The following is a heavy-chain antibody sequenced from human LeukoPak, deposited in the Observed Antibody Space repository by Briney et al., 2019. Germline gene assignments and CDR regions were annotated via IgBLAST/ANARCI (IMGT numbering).Heavy chain of an antibody. D-gene: IGHD3-9*01. Sequence: ASVKVSCKASGYTFTSYYMHWVRQAPGQGLEWMGIINPSGGSTSYAQKFQGRVTMTRDTSTSTVSMELSSLRSEDTALYYCARSDLLTGSPLFYWGQGTLVTVSS. CDR2: INPSGGST. J-gene: IGHJ4*02. V-gene: IGHV1-46*01. CDR1: GYTFTSYY. CDR3: ARSDLLTGSPLFY.